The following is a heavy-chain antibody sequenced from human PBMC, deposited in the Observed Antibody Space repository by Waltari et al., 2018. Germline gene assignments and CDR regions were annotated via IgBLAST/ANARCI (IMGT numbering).Heavy chain of an antibody. CDR1: GFAFSTYG. D-gene: IGHD4-4*01. Sequence: QVQLVESGGGVVQPGGSLRLSCAASGFAFSTYGMHWVRQAPGKGLGWVAFIRYDGNIKNYADSGKGRFTISRDNSKNTLSLQVNSLGAEETAVYYCAKDPYSNYDSYYSYMDVWGKGTTVTISS. CDR3: AKDPYSNYDSYYSYMDV. CDR2: IRYDGNIK. V-gene: IGHV3-30*02. J-gene: IGHJ6*03.